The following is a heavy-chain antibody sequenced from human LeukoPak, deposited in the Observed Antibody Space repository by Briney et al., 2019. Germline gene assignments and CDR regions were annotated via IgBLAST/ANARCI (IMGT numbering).Heavy chain of an antibody. CDR1: GFSFSSFW. CDR2: IKEDGSEK. D-gene: IGHD2-15*01. CDR3: AYSRSSLAAGY. J-gene: IGHJ4*02. V-gene: IGHV3-7*03. Sequence: GGSLRLSCAASGFSFSSFWLSWVRQAPEKGLEWVANIKEDGSEKYYVDSVKGRFTISRDNAKKSLYLQMSSLRAEDTAVYYCAYSRSSLAAGYWGQGTPVAVSS.